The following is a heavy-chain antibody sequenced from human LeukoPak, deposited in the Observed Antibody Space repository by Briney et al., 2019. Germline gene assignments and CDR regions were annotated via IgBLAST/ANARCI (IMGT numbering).Heavy chain of an antibody. V-gene: IGHV6-1*01. CDR2: TCYRSKWY. D-gene: IGHD2/OR15-2a*01. CDR3: ARDRNFGGPYNSIDY. CDR1: GDSVSSNSAA. Sequence: SQTLSLTCAISGDSVSSNSAAWNWIRQSPSRGLEWLGRTCYRSKWYNAVSVKSRITINPDTSKNQVSLQLNSVTPEDTAVYYCARDRNFGGPYNSIDYWGQGTLVTVSS. J-gene: IGHJ4*02.